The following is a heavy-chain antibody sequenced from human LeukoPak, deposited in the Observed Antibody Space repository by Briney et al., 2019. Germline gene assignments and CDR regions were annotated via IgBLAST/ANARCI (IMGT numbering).Heavy chain of an antibody. J-gene: IGHJ3*02. CDR3: ARGRYDYFGIRGADSFDI. CDR2: INHSGST. V-gene: IGHV4-34*01. Sequence: SETLSLTCAVYGGSLSGYFWSWIRQPPGKGLEWIREINHSGSTNYNPSLKSRVTISVDTSKNHFSLRLSSVTAADTAVYYCARGRYDYFGIRGADSFDIWGQGTMVTVSS. CDR1: GGSLSGYF. D-gene: IGHD5-12*01.